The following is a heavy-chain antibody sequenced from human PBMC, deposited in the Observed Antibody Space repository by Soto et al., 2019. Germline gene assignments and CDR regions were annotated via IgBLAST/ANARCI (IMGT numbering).Heavy chain of an antibody. V-gene: IGHV4-4*02. D-gene: IGHD2-15*01. CDR1: GGSISSSNW. J-gene: IGHJ4*02. CDR3: ARDSAEYSGFDY. Sequence: SETLSLTCAVSGGSISSSNWWSWVRQPPGKGLEWIGEIYHSGSTNYNPSLKSRVTISVDKSKNQFSLKLSSVTAADTAVYYCARDSAEYSGFDYWGQGTLVTAPQ. CDR2: IYHSGST.